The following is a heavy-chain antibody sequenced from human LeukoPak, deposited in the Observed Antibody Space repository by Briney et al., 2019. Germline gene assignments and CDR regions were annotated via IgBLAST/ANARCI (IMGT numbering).Heavy chain of an antibody. Sequence: PSETLSLTCAVYGGSFSGYYWSWIRQPPGKGLEWIGEINHSGSTNYNPSLKSRVTISVDTSKNQFSLKLSSVTAADTAVYYCARHISSEVFTLDYWGQGTLVTVSS. V-gene: IGHV4-34*01. CDR1: GGSFSGYY. J-gene: IGHJ4*02. CDR2: INHSGST. CDR3: ARHISSEVFTLDY. D-gene: IGHD2-21*01.